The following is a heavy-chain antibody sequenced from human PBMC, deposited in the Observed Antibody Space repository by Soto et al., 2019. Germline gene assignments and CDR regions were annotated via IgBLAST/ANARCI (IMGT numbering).Heavy chain of an antibody. CDR3: ACINLFIAVAGTCFDY. Sequence: PSETLSLTCTVSGGSISSSSYYWGWIRQPPEKGLEWIGSIYYSGSTYYNPSLKSRVTISVDTSKNQFSLRLSSVTAADTAVYYCACINLFIAVAGTCFDYWGQGTLVTVSS. CDR1: GGSISSSSYY. V-gene: IGHV4-39*01. J-gene: IGHJ4*02. CDR2: IYYSGST. D-gene: IGHD6-19*01.